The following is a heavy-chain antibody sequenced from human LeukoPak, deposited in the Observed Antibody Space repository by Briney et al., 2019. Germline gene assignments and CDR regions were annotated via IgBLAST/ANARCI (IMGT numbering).Heavy chain of an antibody. CDR1: GGTFSSYA. CDR3: ARGLRIGDPLDY. J-gene: IGHJ4*02. D-gene: IGHD1-26*01. V-gene: IGHV1-69*05. CDR2: IIPIFGTA. Sequence: SVKVSCKASGGTFSSYAISWVRQAPGQGLEWMGGIIPIFGTANYAQKFQGRVTITTDESTSTAYMNLNSLRSEDTAVYYCARGLRIGDPLDYWGQGTLVTVSS.